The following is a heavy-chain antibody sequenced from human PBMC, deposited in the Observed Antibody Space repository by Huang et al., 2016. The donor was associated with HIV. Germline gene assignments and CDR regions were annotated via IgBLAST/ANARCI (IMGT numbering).Heavy chain of an antibody. Sequence: VQLVESGGGLVQPGWSLRLSCAASGFAFSQYAVHGVRQSPGKGLEWVSGIGGNSGDIAYAASVRGRFVISRDNAKKSLYLKMNGLRLEDTALYFCVIMDDYFDYWGQGVLVGVSS. CDR2: IGGNSGDI. CDR3: VIMDDYFDY. V-gene: IGHV3-9*01. D-gene: IGHD2-8*01. J-gene: IGHJ4*02. CDR1: GFAFSQYA.